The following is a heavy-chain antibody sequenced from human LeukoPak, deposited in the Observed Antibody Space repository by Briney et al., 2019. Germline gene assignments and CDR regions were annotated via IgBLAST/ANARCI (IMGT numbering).Heavy chain of an antibody. CDR1: GGSISSGGYY. CDR2: IYYSGST. Sequence: SQTLSLTCTVSGGSISSGGYYWSWIRQHPGKGLEWIGYIYYSGSTYYNPSLKSRVTISVDTSKNQFSLKLSSVTAADTAVYYCARDRGLLGSPRGTFDYWGQGTLVTVSS. D-gene: IGHD3-10*01. J-gene: IGHJ4*02. CDR3: ARDRGLLGSPRGTFDY. V-gene: IGHV4-31*03.